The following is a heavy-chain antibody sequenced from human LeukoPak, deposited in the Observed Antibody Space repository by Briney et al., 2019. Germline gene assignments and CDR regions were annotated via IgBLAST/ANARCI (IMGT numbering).Heavy chain of an antibody. D-gene: IGHD1-26*01. Sequence: GGSLRLSCAASGFTFSGYEMHWVRQAAGKGLEWVSAVGVVGDTYYTGSVKGPFTISIENAQSSFFLQMNSLRAGETAVYYCAREGRGSSAAAFDLWGQGTMVTVSS. CDR2: VGVVGDT. J-gene: IGHJ3*01. CDR3: AREGRGSSAAAFDL. CDR1: GFTFSGYE. V-gene: IGHV3-13*01.